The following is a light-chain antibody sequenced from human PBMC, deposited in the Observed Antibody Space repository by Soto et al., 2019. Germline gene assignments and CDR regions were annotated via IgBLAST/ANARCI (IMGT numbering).Light chain of an antibody. Sequence: QSALTQPASVSGSPGQSITISCTGTSSDVGGYNYVSWYQQHPGKAPKLMIYDVSNRTSGVSNRFSGSKSGNTASLTISGLQAEDEADYYCSSYTSSSTLVFGTGTKLTV. J-gene: IGLJ1*01. V-gene: IGLV2-14*01. CDR2: DVS. CDR3: SSYTSSSTLV. CDR1: SSDVGGYNY.